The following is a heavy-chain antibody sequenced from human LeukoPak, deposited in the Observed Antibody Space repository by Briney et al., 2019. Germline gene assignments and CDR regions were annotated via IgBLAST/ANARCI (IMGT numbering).Heavy chain of an antibody. CDR2: ISYDGSNK. V-gene: IGHV3-30-3*01. J-gene: IGHJ5*02. CDR1: GFTFSSCA. D-gene: IGHD3-22*01. CDR3: ARGGYYDSSAPSWFDP. Sequence: GGSLRLSCAASGFTFSSCAMHWVRQAPGKGLEWVAVISYDGSNKYYADSVKGRFTISRDNSKNTLYLQMNSLRAEDTAVYYCARGGYYDSSAPSWFDPWGQGTLVTVSS.